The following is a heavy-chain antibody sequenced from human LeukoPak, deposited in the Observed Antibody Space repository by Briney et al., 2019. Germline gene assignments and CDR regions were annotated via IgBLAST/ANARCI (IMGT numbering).Heavy chain of an antibody. Sequence: ASVKVSCKASGGTFSSYAISWVRQAPGQGLEWMGGIIPIFGTASYAQKFQGRVTITTDESTSTAYMELSSLRSEDTAVYYCASSNPCSGGSCYWNDYWGQGTLVTVSS. D-gene: IGHD2-15*01. V-gene: IGHV1-69*05. CDR1: GGTFSSYA. CDR3: ASSNPCSGGSCYWNDY. J-gene: IGHJ4*02. CDR2: IIPIFGTA.